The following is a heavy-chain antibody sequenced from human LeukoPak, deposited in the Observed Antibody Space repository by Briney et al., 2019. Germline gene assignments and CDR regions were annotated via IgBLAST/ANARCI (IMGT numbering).Heavy chain of an antibody. V-gene: IGHV3-23*01. D-gene: IGHD7-27*01. Sequence: PGGSLRLSCAASGFTFSTYAMSWVRQAPGKGLEWVSTISGWGGSTYYADSVKGRFTISRDNSNNALFLQMNSLGADDTAVYYCAKGPRTGDSLVGGYYFYYYGMDVWGQGTTVTVSS. CDR2: ISGWGGST. J-gene: IGHJ6*02. CDR1: GFTFSTYA. CDR3: AKGPRTGDSLVGGYYFYYYGMDV.